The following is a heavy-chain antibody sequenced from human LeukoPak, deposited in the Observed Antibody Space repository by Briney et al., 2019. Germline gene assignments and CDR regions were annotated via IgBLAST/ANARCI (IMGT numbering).Heavy chain of an antibody. D-gene: IGHD6-13*01. CDR3: ARGRGGSNSWYSPRSQNNWFDP. CDR1: GGSISSGGYY. Sequence: SETLSLTCTVSGGSISSGGYYWSWIRQHPGKGLEWIGYIYYSGSTYYNPSLKSRVTISVDTSKNQFSLKLSSVTAADTAGYYCARGRGGSNSWYSPRSQNNWFDPWGQGTLVTVSS. J-gene: IGHJ5*02. CDR2: IYYSGST. V-gene: IGHV4-31*03.